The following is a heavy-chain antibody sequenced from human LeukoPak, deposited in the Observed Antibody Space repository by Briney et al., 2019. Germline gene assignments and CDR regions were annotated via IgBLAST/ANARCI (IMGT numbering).Heavy chain of an antibody. CDR1: GGSFSGYY. Sequence: PSETLSLTCAVYGGSFSGYYWSWIRQPPGKGLEWIGEINHSGSTNYNPSRKSRVTISVDTSKNQFSLKLSSVTAADTAVYYCARAGVRYCSGGSCYRIPFDYWGQGTLVTVSS. CDR3: ARAGVRYCSGGSCYRIPFDY. V-gene: IGHV4-34*01. J-gene: IGHJ4*02. D-gene: IGHD2-15*01. CDR2: INHSGST.